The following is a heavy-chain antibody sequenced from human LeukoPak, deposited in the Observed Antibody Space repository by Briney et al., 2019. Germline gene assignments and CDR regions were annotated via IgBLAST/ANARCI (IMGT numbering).Heavy chain of an antibody. CDR1: GGSFSGYY. CDR3: ARGRRLGYCSSTSCRANWFDP. D-gene: IGHD2-2*01. J-gene: IGHJ5*02. CDR2: INHSGST. V-gene: IGHV4-34*01. Sequence: SETLSLTCAVYGGSFSGYYWSWIRQPPGKGLEWIGEINHSGSTNYNPSLKSRVTISVDTSKNQFSLKLCSVTAADTAVYYCARGRRLGYCSSTSCRANWFDPWGQGTLVTVSS.